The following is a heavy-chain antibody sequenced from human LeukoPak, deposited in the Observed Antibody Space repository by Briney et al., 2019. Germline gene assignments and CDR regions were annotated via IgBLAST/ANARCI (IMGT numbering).Heavy chain of an antibody. V-gene: IGHV4-59*08. Sequence: KSSETLSLTCTVSGGSISGYSWSWIRQPPGKGLEWIGYIYYSGSTDYNPSLKSRATISVDTSKNQFSLKLRSVTAADTAVYYCAGTTVTKFHYWGQGTLVTVSS. CDR3: AGTTVTKFHY. D-gene: IGHD4-17*01. CDR2: IYYSGST. J-gene: IGHJ4*02. CDR1: GGSISGYS.